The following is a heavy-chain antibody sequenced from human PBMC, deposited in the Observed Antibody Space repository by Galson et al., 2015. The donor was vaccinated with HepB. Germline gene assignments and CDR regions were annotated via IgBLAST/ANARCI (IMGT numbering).Heavy chain of an antibody. CDR3: VKGKEDGDYAYYYGMDV. V-gene: IGHV3-64D*06. CDR2: ISSNGGST. Sequence: SLRLSCAASGFTFSSYAMHWVRQAPGKGLEYVSAISSNGGSTYYADSVKGRFTISRDNSKNTLYLQMSSLRAEDTAVYHCVKGKEDGDYAYYYGMDVWGQGTTVTVSS. J-gene: IGHJ6*02. CDR1: GFTFSSYA. D-gene: IGHD4-17*01.